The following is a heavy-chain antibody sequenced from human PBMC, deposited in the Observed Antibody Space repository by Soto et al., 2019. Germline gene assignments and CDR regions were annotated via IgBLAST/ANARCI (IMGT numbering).Heavy chain of an antibody. J-gene: IGHJ5*02. D-gene: IGHD5-12*01. CDR3: AKGDNLGPKTGYAFDP. CDR2: TYFRSKWYN. CDR1: GDSVSSNTAS. V-gene: IGHV6-1*01. Sequence: SQTLSLTCAISGDSVSSNTASWNWIRQSPSGGLEWLGRTYFRSKWYNDCAVSVKSRIIINPDTSNNQFSLQLNSVTPEDTAVYFCAKGDNLGPKTGYAFDPWGQGIMVTVSS.